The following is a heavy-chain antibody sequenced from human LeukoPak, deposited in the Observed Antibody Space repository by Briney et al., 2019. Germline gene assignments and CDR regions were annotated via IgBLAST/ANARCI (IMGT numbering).Heavy chain of an antibody. J-gene: IGHJ4*02. V-gene: IGHV3-23*01. Sequence: GGFLRLSCAASGFTFSSYAMSWVRQAPGGGLEWVSVISGSGGSTHYADSVKGRFTISRDNSRNTLYLQMNSLRAEDTAVYYCASHRRDGYNSDFDYWGQGTLVTVSS. CDR2: ISGSGGST. CDR3: ASHRRDGYNSDFDY. CDR1: GFTFSSYA. D-gene: IGHD5-24*01.